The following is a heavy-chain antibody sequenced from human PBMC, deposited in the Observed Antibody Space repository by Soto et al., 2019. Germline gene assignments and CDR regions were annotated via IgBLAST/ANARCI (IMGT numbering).Heavy chain of an antibody. J-gene: IGHJ4*02. D-gene: IGHD3-16*01. CDR2: ISSNGGST. Sequence: EVQLVESGGGLVQPGGSLRLSCAASGFTFSSYAMHWVRQAPGKGLEYVSVISSNGGSTDYANSVKGRFTISRDNSKNTLYLQMGSLRAEDMAVYYCAGGYGYYFDYWGQGTLVTVSS. CDR1: GFTFSSYA. CDR3: AGGYGYYFDY. V-gene: IGHV3-64*01.